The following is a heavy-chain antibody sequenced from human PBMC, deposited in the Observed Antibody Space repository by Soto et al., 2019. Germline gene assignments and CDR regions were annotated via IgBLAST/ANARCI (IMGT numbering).Heavy chain of an antibody. CDR1: GFTFSSYS. V-gene: IGHV3-21*01. CDR3: ARDPSPSYIFGWWGYYCYGMAV. D-gene: IGHD3-9*01. J-gene: IGHJ6*02. Sequence: PGGSLRLSCAASGFTFSSYSMNWVRQAPGKGLEWVSSISSSSSYIYYADSVKGRFTISRDNAKNSLYLQMNSLRAEDTAVYYCARDPSPSYIFGWWGYYCYGMAVWGQGSTVPVSS. CDR2: ISSSSSYI.